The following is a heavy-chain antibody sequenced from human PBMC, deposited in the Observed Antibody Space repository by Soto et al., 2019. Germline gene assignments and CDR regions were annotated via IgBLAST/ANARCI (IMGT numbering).Heavy chain of an antibody. CDR2: IYYSGST. V-gene: IGHV4-31*03. Sequence: SETLSLTCTVSGGSISSGGYYWSWIRQHPGKGLEWIGYIYYSGSTYYNPSLKSRVTISVDTSKNQFSLKLSSVTAADTAVYYCARVGPGTKRWLQNYYYYGMDVWGQGTTVTVSS. CDR3: ARVGPGTKRWLQNYYYYGMDV. J-gene: IGHJ6*02. CDR1: GGSISSGGYY. D-gene: IGHD5-12*01.